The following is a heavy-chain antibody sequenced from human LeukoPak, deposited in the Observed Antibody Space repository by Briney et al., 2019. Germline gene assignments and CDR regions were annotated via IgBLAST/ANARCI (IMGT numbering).Heavy chain of an antibody. CDR1: GFTFTSSA. Sequence: SVTVSCKASGFTFTSSAVQWVRQARGQRLEWIGWIVVGSGNTNYAQKFQERVTITRDMSTSTAYMELSSLRSEDTAVYYCVKDSPPRYSGSPPAYWGQGTLVTVSS. J-gene: IGHJ4*02. CDR2: IVVGSGNT. D-gene: IGHD1-26*01. CDR3: VKDSPPRYSGSPPAY. V-gene: IGHV1-58*01.